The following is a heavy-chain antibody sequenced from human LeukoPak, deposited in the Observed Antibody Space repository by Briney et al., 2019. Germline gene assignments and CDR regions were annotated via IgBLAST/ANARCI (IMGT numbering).Heavy chain of an antibody. J-gene: IGHJ3*02. D-gene: IGHD7-27*01. Sequence: GGSLRLSCPASGFTFSSYGMHWVRQAPGKGLGWVAFIRNDGSNKYYADSVKGRFTISRDNSKNTLYLQMNSLRAEDTAVYYCAKELTGDAFDIWGQGTMVTVSS. CDR1: GFTFSSYG. V-gene: IGHV3-30*02. CDR3: AKELTGDAFDI. CDR2: IRNDGSNK.